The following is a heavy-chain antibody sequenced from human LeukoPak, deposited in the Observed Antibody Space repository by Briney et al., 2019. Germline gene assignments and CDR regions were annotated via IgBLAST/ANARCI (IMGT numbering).Heavy chain of an antibody. CDR1: GFTFSSYS. Sequence: PGGSLRLSCAVSGFTFSSYSMNWVRQPPGKGLELVSSISSSNSYIYYANSAKGRFTISTDNAKNSLYLQMNSLRAEDTAVYYCVCGGRNDYWGQGTLVTVSS. CDR2: ISSSNSYI. V-gene: IGHV3-21*01. J-gene: IGHJ4*02. D-gene: IGHD2-15*01. CDR3: VCGGRNDY.